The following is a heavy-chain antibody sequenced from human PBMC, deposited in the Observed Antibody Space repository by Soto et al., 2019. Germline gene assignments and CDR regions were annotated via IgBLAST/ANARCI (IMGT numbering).Heavy chain of an antibody. D-gene: IGHD3-16*01. V-gene: IGHV4-59*08. CDR2: IYYSGST. CDR1: GGSISSYY. Sequence: QVQLQESGPGLVKPSETLSHTCTVSGGSISSYYWSWIRQPPGKGLEWIGYIYYSGSTNYNPSLKSRFTISVDTSKNLCSLKLSSVTAADTAVYYCARRYGWAFDIWGQGTMVTVSS. CDR3: ARRYGWAFDI. J-gene: IGHJ3*02.